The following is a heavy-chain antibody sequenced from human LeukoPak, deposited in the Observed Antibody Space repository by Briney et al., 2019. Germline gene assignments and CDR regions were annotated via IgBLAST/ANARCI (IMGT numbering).Heavy chain of an antibody. CDR3: AKAYDYDFWSGYRRPNYFDY. D-gene: IGHD3-3*01. Sequence: GGSLRLSCAASGFTFSSYGMHWVRQAPGKGLEWVAVISYDGSNKYYADSVKGRFTISRDNSKNTLYLQMNSLRAEDTAVYYCAKAYDYDFWSGYRRPNYFDYWGQGTLVTVSS. J-gene: IGHJ4*02. V-gene: IGHV3-30*18. CDR1: GFTFSSYG. CDR2: ISYDGSNK.